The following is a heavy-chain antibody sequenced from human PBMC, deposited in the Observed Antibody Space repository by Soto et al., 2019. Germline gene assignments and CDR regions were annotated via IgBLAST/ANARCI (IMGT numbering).Heavy chain of an antibody. D-gene: IGHD1-1*01. CDR3: ARVPGTDHYFDY. CDR2: IYYSGST. Sequence: SETLSLTCTVSGGSISSGGYYWSWIRQHPGKGLEWIGYIYYSGSTYYNPSLKSRVTISVDTSKNQFSLKLSSVTAADTAVYYCARVPGTDHYFDYWGQGTQVTVSS. CDR1: GGSISSGGYY. V-gene: IGHV4-31*03. J-gene: IGHJ4*02.